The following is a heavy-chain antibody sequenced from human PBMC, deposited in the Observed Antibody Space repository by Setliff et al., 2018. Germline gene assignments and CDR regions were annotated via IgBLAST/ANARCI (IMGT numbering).Heavy chain of an antibody. CDR2: IKQDGSEK. J-gene: IGHJ4*02. CDR1: GFSFSSYW. Sequence: PGGSLRLSCGASGFSFSSYWMTWVRQAPGKGLEWVANIKQDGSEKYYVDSVKGRFTISRDNAKKSLYLQMNSLRAEDTAVYYCARDGGEYWGQGTLVTVSS. D-gene: IGHD3-16*01. CDR3: ARDGGEY. V-gene: IGHV3-7*01.